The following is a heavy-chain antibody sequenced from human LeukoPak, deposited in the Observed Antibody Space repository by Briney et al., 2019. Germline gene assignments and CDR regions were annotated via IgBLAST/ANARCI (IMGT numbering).Heavy chain of an antibody. D-gene: IGHD4-17*01. J-gene: IGHJ5*02. CDR2: IYYSGST. Sequence: SETLSLTCTVSGGSISSYYWGWIRQPPGKGLEWIGYIYYSGSTSYNPSLKSRVTISLDTSKNQFSLKLSSVTAADTAVYYCARGSWAGYGGNPVEFDPWGQGTLVTVSS. CDR3: ARGSWAGYGGNPVEFDP. CDR1: GGSISSYY. V-gene: IGHV4-59*01.